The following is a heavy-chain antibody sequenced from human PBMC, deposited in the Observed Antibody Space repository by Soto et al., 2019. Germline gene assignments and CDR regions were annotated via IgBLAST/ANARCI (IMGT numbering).Heavy chain of an antibody. CDR2: IDWDDDK. V-gene: IGHV2-70*01. CDR3: ARTPYYYGSGSSYYFDY. D-gene: IGHD3-10*01. CDR1: GFSLSTSGMC. J-gene: IGHJ4*02. Sequence: SGPTLVNPTQTLTLTCTFSGFSLSTSGMCVSWIRQPPGKALEWLALIDWDDDKCYSTSLKTRLTISKDTSKNQVVLTMTNMDPVDTATYYCARTPYYYGSGSSYYFDYWGQGTLVTVSS.